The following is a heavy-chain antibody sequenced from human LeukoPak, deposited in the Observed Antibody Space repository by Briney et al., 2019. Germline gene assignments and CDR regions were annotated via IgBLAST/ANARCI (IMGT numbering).Heavy chain of an antibody. V-gene: IGHV3-30-3*01. D-gene: IGHD3-10*01. J-gene: IGHJ4*02. Sequence: GGSLRLSCAASGFTFSSYAMHWARQAPGKGLEWVAITSYDGTNNYYVDSVKGRFTISRDNSKNTVYLQMNSLRVEDTAVYYCARTYYSGSGSYYPHNYFDYWGQGTLVAVSS. CDR3: ARTYYSGSGSYYPHNYFDY. CDR2: TSYDGTNN. CDR1: GFTFSSYA.